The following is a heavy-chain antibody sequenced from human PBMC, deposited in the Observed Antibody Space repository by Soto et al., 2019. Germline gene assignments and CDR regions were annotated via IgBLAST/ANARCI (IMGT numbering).Heavy chain of an antibody. D-gene: IGHD6-13*01. V-gene: IGHV5-10-1*04. CDR2: IDPTDSYT. CDR1: GYSFTRYW. CDR3: ARTAAAGKYYYGVDV. Sequence: PGESLKISCKGSGYSFTRYWFSWVRQMPGKGLEWMGRIDPTDSYTNYSPSFQGQVTISADKSITTAYLQWSSLKASDTAMYYCARTAAAGKYYYGVDVWGQGTTVTVSS. J-gene: IGHJ6*02.